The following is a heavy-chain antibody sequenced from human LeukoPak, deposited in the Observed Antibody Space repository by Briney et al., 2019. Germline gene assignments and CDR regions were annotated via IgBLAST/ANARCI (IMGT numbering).Heavy chain of an antibody. CDR2: INHSGST. V-gene: IGHV4-34*01. CDR3: ARGAVAGLYY. CDR1: GGSFSGYY. J-gene: IGHJ4*02. D-gene: IGHD6-19*01. Sequence: SETLSLTCAVYGGSFSGYYWSWIRQPPGKGLEWIGEINHSGSTNYNPSLKSRVTISVDTSKNQFSLKLSSVTAADTAVHYCARGAVAGLYYWGQGTLVTVSS.